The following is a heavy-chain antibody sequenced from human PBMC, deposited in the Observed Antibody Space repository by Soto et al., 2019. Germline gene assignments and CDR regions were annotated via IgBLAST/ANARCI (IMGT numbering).Heavy chain of an antibody. D-gene: IGHD7-27*01. CDR2: ISYDGSNK. V-gene: IGHV3-30*18. Sequence: VQLVESGGGVVQPGRSLRLSCAASGFTFSSYGMHWVRQAPGKGLEWVAVISYDGSNKYYADSVKGRFTISRDNSKNTLYLQMNSLRAEDTAVYYCAKVGAPGAFDYSGQGTLVTDSS. J-gene: IGHJ4*02. CDR3: AKVGAPGAFDY. CDR1: GFTFSSYG.